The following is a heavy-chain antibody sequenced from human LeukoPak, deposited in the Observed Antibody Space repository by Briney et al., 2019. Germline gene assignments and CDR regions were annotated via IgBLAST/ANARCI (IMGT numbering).Heavy chain of an antibody. Sequence: SETLSLTCTVSGGSISSYYWSWIRQSPGEGLEWIGYIYYSGSTNYNPSLKSRVTISVDTSKNQFSLKLSSVTAADTAVYYCARASYGANYYYMDVWGKGTTVTISS. V-gene: IGHV4-59*01. CDR1: GGSISSYY. J-gene: IGHJ6*03. CDR3: ARASYGANYYYMDV. D-gene: IGHD4-17*01. CDR2: IYYSGST.